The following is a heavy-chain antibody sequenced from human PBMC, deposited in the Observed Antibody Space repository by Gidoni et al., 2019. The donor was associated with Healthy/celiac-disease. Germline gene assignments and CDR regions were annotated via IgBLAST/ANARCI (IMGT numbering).Heavy chain of an antibody. V-gene: IGHV3-53*01. Sequence: EVQLVESGGGLIQPGGSLRLSCAASGFTVSSNYMSWVRQAPGKGLEWVSVIYSGGSTYYTDSVKGRFTISRDNSKNTLYLQINSLRAEDTAVYYCARVVTGTTGLCDYWGQGTLVTVSS. CDR2: IYSGGST. J-gene: IGHJ4*02. CDR1: GFTVSSNY. CDR3: ARVVTGTTGLCDY. D-gene: IGHD1-7*01.